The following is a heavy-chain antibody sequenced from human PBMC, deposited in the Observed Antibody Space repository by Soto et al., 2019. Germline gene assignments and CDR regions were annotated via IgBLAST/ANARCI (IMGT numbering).Heavy chain of an antibody. D-gene: IGHD2-21*02. CDR1: GFTFSSYA. V-gene: IGHV3-23*01. CDR3: AKGTLAYCGGDCFSHLSGEY. J-gene: IGHJ4*02. Sequence: GGSLRLSCAASGFTFSSYAMSWVRQAPGKGLEWVSGISGNGGRTYYADSVKGRFTISRDNSKNTMYLQMNSLRAEDTAVYYCAKGTLAYCGGDCFSHLSGEYWGQGTLVTVSS. CDR2: ISGNGGRT.